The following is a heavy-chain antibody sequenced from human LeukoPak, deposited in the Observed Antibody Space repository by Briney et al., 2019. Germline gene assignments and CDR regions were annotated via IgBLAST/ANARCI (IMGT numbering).Heavy chain of an antibody. CDR2: INPKDAGT. D-gene: IGHD6-13*01. Sequence: GASVKVSCKASGYTFSSYYIHWVRQAPGQGLEWMGIINPKDAGTTYAQKFQGRVTMTGDTSTSTVYMELTSLRSEDTAVYYCAREGYSRFDYWGQGTLVTVSS. CDR1: GYTFSSYY. CDR3: AREGYSRFDY. V-gene: IGHV1-46*01. J-gene: IGHJ4*02.